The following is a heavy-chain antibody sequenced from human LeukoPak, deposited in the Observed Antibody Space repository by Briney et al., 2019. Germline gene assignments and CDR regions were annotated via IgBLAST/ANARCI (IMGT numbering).Heavy chain of an antibody. CDR3: ARDRFLRYCSGGSCYSVFDY. V-gene: IGHV4-34*01. J-gene: IGHJ4*02. CDR1: GGSISTSYY. CDR2: INHSGGT. D-gene: IGHD2-15*01. Sequence: PSETLSLTCTVSGGSISTSYYWSWIRQPPGKGLEWIGEINHSGGTNYNPSLKSRVTISVDTSKNQFSLKLSSVTAADTAVYYCARDRFLRYCSGGSCYSVFDYWGQGTLVTVSS.